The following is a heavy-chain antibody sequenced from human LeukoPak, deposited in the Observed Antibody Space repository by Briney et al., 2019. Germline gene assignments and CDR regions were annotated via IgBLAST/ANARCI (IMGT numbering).Heavy chain of an antibody. CDR2: INPVNGGT. J-gene: IGHJ4*02. CDR1: GYTFTSYY. V-gene: IGHV1-46*03. D-gene: IGHD2-8*02. Sequence: GASVKVSCKASGYTFTSYYIHWVRQAPGQGPERMGKINPVNGGTSYAQKFQGRVAMTRDTTTSTVYMEMSSLRSEDTAIYYCARDYTGNGNGDYWGQGTLVTVSS. CDR3: ARDYTGNGNGDY.